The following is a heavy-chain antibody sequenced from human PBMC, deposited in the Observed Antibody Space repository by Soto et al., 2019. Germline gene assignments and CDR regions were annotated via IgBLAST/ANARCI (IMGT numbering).Heavy chain of an antibody. J-gene: IGHJ4*02. V-gene: IGHV3-23*01. CDR1: GFTFSHSA. CDR3: AGGCHSSTNYQGFNY. CDR2: ISDSGAGT. Sequence: EVQLLESGGGLVQPGGSLRLSCAASGFTFSHSAMNWVRQAPGKGLEWVSAISDSGAGTYYAASVTGRFTISRDNSNNTLYLQMNSLSVEDTALYQCAGGCHSSTNYQGFNYWGQGTLVTVSS. D-gene: IGHD2-2*01.